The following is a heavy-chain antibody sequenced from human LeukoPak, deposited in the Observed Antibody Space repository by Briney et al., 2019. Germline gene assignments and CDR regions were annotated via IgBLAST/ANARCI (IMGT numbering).Heavy chain of an antibody. J-gene: IGHJ6*02. CDR2: ISGSGGST. V-gene: IGHV3-23*01. D-gene: IGHD3-10*01. Sequence: GGSLRLSCAASGFTFSSYAMSWVRQAPGKGLEWVSAISGSGGSTYYADSVKGRFTISRDNSKNTLYLQMNSLRAEDTAVYYCANMEDRGYYYYGMDVWGQGTTVTVSS. CDR1: GFTFSSYA. CDR3: ANMEDRGYYYYGMDV.